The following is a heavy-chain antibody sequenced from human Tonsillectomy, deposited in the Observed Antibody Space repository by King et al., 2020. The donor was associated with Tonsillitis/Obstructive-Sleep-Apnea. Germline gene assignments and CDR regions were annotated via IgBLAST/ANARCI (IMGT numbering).Heavy chain of an antibody. J-gene: IGHJ6*03. CDR3: ARGRFLEWLLRPDYYYYMDV. Sequence: QLVQSGAEVKKPGASVKVSCKASGYTFTSYGISWVRQAPGQGLEWMGWISAYNGNTNYAQKFQGRVTMTTETSTSTAYMELRSLRSDDTAVYYGARGRFLEWLLRPDYYYYMDVWGKGTTVTVSS. CDR2: ISAYNGNT. D-gene: IGHD3-3*01. V-gene: IGHV1-18*01. CDR1: GYTFTSYG.